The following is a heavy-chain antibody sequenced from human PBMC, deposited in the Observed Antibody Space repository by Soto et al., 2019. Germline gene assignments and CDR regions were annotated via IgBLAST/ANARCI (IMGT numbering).Heavy chain of an antibody. Sequence: QVQLVESGGGVVQPGRSLRLSCAASGFTFSSYGMHWVRQAPGKGLEWVAVIWYDGSNKYYADSVKGRFTISRDNSKNTLYLQMNSRGAEDTAVYYCARGALGLDYWGQGTLVTVSS. J-gene: IGHJ4*02. CDR2: IWYDGSNK. CDR1: GFTFSSYG. CDR3: ARGALGLDY. V-gene: IGHV3-33*01.